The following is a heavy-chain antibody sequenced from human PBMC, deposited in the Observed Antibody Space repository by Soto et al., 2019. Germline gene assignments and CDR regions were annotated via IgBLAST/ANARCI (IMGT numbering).Heavy chain of an antibody. CDR2: MNPNSGNT. V-gene: IGHV1-8*01. CDR3: ARAGVVEWLLYPVTPYYYYGMDV. Sequence: ASVKVSCKASGYTFTSYDINWVRQATGQGLEWMGWMNPNSGNTGYAQKFQGRVTMTRDTSISTAYMELSRLRSDDTAVYYCARAGVVEWLLYPVTPYYYYGMDVWGQGTTVTVSS. J-gene: IGHJ6*02. D-gene: IGHD3-3*01. CDR1: GYTFTSYD.